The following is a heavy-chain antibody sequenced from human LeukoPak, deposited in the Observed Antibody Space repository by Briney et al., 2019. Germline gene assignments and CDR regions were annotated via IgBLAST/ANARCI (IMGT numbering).Heavy chain of an antibody. Sequence: SETLSLTCAVYGGSFSGYYWSWIRQPPGKGLEWIGEINHSGSTNYNPSLKSRVTISVDTSKNQFSLKLGSVTAADTAVYYCARGKSGGYDFWSGYYDTKYYFDYWGQGTLVTVSS. D-gene: IGHD3-3*01. J-gene: IGHJ4*02. V-gene: IGHV4-34*01. CDR1: GGSFSGYY. CDR2: INHSGST. CDR3: ARGKSGGYDFWSGYYDTKYYFDY.